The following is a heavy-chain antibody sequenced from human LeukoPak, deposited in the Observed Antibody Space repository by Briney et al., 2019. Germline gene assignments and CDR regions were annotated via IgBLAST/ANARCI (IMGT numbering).Heavy chain of an antibody. CDR3: ATGVAVAGLVPFDY. Sequence: RGSLRLPCAASGFNFSNAWMSWVRQAPGKGLEWVGRIKRKSNGGTIDYAAPVKGRFTISRDDSKNTLYLQMNSLKTEDTAIYYCATGVAVAGLVPFDYWGQGALVTVSS. V-gene: IGHV3-15*01. J-gene: IGHJ4*02. D-gene: IGHD6-19*01. CDR2: IKRKSNGGTI. CDR1: GFNFSNAW.